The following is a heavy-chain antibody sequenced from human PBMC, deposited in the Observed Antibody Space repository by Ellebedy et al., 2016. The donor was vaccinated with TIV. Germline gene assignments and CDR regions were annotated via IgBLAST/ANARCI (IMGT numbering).Heavy chain of an antibody. CDR1: GFSLSTNAVS. J-gene: IGHJ4*02. Sequence: SGPTLVKPTQTLTLTCTFSGFSLSTNAVSVGWVRQPPGRAPEWLTFLSGNDDKRYSPSLKSRLTIPKDTSKNQVVLTLTNMDPVDTATHYCVHRTTVTSVDYWGQGTLVTVSS. D-gene: IGHD4-17*01. V-gene: IGHV2-5*01. CDR3: VHRTTVTSVDY. CDR2: LSGNDDK.